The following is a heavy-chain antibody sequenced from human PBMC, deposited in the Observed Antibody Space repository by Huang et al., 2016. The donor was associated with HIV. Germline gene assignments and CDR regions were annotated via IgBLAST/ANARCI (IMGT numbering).Heavy chain of an antibody. CDR1: GGYRSTGNYD. Sequence: QVQLQESGPGLVKPSETLSLTCTVSGGYRSTGNYDWSWIRQPAGKGRDGVGHLSTGGSANYNPSLKRRFTISLDTSKTHVSLKLSSVTAADSAVYYCARGESGYYDAFDIWGPGTTVTVSS. CDR3: ARGESGYYDAFDI. V-gene: IGHV4-61*09. J-gene: IGHJ3*02. D-gene: IGHD3-3*01. CDR2: LSTGGSA.